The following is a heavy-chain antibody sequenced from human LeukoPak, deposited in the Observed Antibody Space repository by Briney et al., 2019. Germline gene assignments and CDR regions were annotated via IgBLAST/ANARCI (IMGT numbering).Heavy chain of an antibody. J-gene: IGHJ4*02. D-gene: IGHD6-19*01. Sequence: GGSLRLSCAASGFTFSSYAMHWVRQAPGKGLEYVSAISSDGYSTYYANSVKGGFTISRDDYKKTLYLQMGSLRTEDTAVYYCARGPYSGGYFDYWGQGTLVTVSS. CDR2: ISSDGYST. CDR3: ARGPYSGGYFDY. CDR1: GFTFSSYA. V-gene: IGHV3-64*01.